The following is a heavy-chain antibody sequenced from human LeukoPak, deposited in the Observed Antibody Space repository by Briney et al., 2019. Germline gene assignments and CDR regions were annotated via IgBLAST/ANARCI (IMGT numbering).Heavy chain of an antibody. CDR3: AREGGRSSTSFDY. D-gene: IGHD3-16*01. Sequence: GGSLRLSCAASGFTFSSYEMNWVRQAPGKGLEWVSYISSSGSTTYYADSVKGRFTISRDNAKNSLYLQMNSLRAEDTAVYYCAREGGRSSTSFDYWGQGTLVTVSS. CDR2: ISSSGSTT. CDR1: GFTFSSYE. J-gene: IGHJ4*02. V-gene: IGHV3-48*03.